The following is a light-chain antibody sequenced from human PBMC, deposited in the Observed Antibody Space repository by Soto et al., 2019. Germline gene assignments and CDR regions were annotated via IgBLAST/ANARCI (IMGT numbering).Light chain of an antibody. J-gene: IGKJ2*01. V-gene: IGKV3-20*01. Sequence: EIVLTQSRGTLSLSPGERVTLSCRASQSVSSSYLAWYQQKLGQAPRLLIYGASSRATGIPDRFSGSGSGTDFTLTISRLEPEDFAVYYCQQYGSSPLYTFGQGTKLEIK. CDR2: GAS. CDR3: QQYGSSPLYT. CDR1: QSVSSSY.